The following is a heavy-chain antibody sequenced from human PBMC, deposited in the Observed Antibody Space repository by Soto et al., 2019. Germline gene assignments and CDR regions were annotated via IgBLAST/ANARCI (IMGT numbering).Heavy chain of an antibody. V-gene: IGHV4-4*02. CDR2: IYHSGST. CDR1: GGSISSSNW. J-gene: IGHJ4*02. Sequence: QVQLQESGPGLVKPSGTLSLTCAVSGGSISSSNWWSWVRQPPGKGLEWIGEIYHSGSTNYNPSLRSRVNISVDKSKSQCSLKLSSVTDADTAVYYCARDPGRYDYSNYGLDYWGQGTLVTVSS. CDR3: ARDPGRYDYSNYGLDY. D-gene: IGHD4-4*01.